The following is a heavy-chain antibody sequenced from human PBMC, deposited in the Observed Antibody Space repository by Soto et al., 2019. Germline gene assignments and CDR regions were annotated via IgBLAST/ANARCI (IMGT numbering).Heavy chain of an antibody. CDR1: GFTFSSYG. D-gene: IGHD1-26*01. V-gene: IGHV3-30*18. CDR3: AKDHSGRSDY. J-gene: IGHJ4*02. CDR2: ISYDGSNK. Sequence: GGSLRLSCAASGFTFSSYGMHWVRQAPGKGLEWVAAISYDGSNKYYADSVKGRFTISRDNSKNTLYLQMNSLRAEDTAVYYCAKDHSGRSDYWGQGTLVTVSS.